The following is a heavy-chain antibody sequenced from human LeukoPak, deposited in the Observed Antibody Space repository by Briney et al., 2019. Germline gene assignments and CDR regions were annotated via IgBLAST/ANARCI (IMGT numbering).Heavy chain of an antibody. Sequence: PGGSLRLSCAASGFTFNTFWMHWVRQAPGKGLVWVSSINSDGSSTQYTDSVKGRFTNSKDNAKNTLYLQMNSLRAEDTAVYYCAKDKGPIWSGYYDPFDYWGQGTLVTVSS. V-gene: IGHV3-74*03. CDR2: INSDGSST. J-gene: IGHJ4*02. D-gene: IGHD3-3*01. CDR3: AKDKGPIWSGYYDPFDY. CDR1: GFTFNTFW.